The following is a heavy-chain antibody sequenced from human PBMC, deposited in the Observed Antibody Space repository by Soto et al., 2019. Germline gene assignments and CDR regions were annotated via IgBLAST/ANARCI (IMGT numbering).Heavy chain of an antibody. CDR1: GFSFSSYA. J-gene: IGHJ4*02. CDR3: AKGGRMEPAHFDY. Sequence: VQLLESGGGLVQPGESLRLSCAASGFSFSSYAMNWVRQAPGKGLEWVSTFSGSGGSAVYADSVKGRFTFSRDDSKTTVYLQMHSLRAEDTAVYYCAKGGRMEPAHFDYWGQGTLVTVSS. D-gene: IGHD1-26*01. V-gene: IGHV3-23*01. CDR2: FSGSGGSA.